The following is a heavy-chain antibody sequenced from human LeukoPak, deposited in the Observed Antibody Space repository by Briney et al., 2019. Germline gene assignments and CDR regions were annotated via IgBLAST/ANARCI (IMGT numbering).Heavy chain of an antibody. Sequence: GGSLRLSCAASGFTFSSYWMSWVRQAPGKGLEWVANMKQDGSEKYYVDSVKGRFTISRDNAKNSLYLQMNSLRAEDTAVYYCARAAGTYYGFWSGYLDYWGQGTLVTVSS. CDR1: GFTFSSYW. CDR2: MKQDGSEK. D-gene: IGHD3-3*01. V-gene: IGHV3-7*01. CDR3: ARAAGTYYGFWSGYLDY. J-gene: IGHJ4*02.